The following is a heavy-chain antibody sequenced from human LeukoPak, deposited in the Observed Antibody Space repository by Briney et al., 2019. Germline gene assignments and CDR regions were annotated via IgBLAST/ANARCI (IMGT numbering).Heavy chain of an antibody. Sequence: GGSLRLSCVASGFTFGDYSMNWVRQSPGKGLEWVSSISSRSSYIHYADSLKGRLTISRDDAKNSLYVQMNSLRAEDTAVYYCARGIVGVIETTFDYWGQGTLVTVSS. CDR1: GFTFGDYS. D-gene: IGHD1-26*01. CDR3: ARGIVGVIETTFDY. J-gene: IGHJ4*02. V-gene: IGHV3-21*01. CDR2: ISSRSSYI.